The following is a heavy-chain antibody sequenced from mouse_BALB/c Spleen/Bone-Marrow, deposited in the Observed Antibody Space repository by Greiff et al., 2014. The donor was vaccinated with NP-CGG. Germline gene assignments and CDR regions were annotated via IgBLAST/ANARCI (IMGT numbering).Heavy chain of an antibody. J-gene: IGHJ2*01. V-gene: IGHV1-9*01. CDR2: ILPGSGST. CDR3: ARSTGTWDY. CDR1: GYTFSSYR. D-gene: IGHD4-1*02. Sequence: VQGVESGAELMKPGASVKISCKATGYTFSSYRIEWVKQRPGHGLEWIGEILPGSGSTNYNEKFKGKATFTADTSSNTAYMQLSSLTSEDSAVYYCARSTGTWDYWGQGTTLTVSS.